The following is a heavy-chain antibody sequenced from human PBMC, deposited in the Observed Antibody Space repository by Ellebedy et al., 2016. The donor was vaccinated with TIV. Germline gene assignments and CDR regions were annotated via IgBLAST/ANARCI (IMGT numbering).Heavy chain of an antibody. D-gene: IGHD6-19*01. V-gene: IGHV3-23*01. CDR1: GFTFTSYA. Sequence: PGGSLRLSCAASGFTFTSYAMSWVRQAPGKGLEWVSTISHTGTRTYYADSVEGRFTVSRDTSKNTLYLQMNSLRAEDTAVYYCAKGRGGGSDSSAPRYYFDSWGLGTLVTVSS. CDR2: ISHTGTRT. J-gene: IGHJ4*02. CDR3: AKGRGGGSDSSAPRYYFDS.